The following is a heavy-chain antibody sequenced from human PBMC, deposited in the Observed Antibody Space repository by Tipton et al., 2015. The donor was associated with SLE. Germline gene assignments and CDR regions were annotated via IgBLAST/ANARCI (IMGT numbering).Heavy chain of an antibody. V-gene: IGHV6-1*01. CDR3: ARGALRYLAVAYFDY. CDR1: GDSVSSNSAA. Sequence: GLVKPSQTLSLTCAISGDSVSSNSAAWNWIRQSPSRGLEWLGRTCYRSKWYNDYALSVKSRITINPDTSKNQFSLQLNSVTPEDTAVYYCARGALRYLAVAYFDYWGQETLVTVSS. CDR2: TCYRSKWYN. D-gene: IGHD6-19*01. J-gene: IGHJ4*02.